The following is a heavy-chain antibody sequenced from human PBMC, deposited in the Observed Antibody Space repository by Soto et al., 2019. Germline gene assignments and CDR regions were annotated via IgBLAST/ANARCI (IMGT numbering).Heavy chain of an antibody. CDR3: AKDRSTPVTINGYFDL. CDR2: ISGSGGST. V-gene: IGHV3-23*01. J-gene: IGHJ2*01. D-gene: IGHD4-17*01. CDR1: GFTFSSYA. Sequence: EVQLLESGGGLVQPGGSLRLSCAASGFTFSSYAMSWVRQAPGKGLEWVSAISGSGGSTYYADSVKGRFTISRDNSKNTLYLQMNSLRAEDTAVYYCAKDRSTPVTINGYFDLWGRGTLVTVSS.